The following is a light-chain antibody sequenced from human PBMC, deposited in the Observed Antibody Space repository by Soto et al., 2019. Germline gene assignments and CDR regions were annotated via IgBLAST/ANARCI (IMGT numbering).Light chain of an antibody. CDR2: WAS. Sequence: DILMTQSPGSLAVSLGERATINCKSSQSVLSTSNNKNYLAWYQKKPGQPPKLLFYWASTRASGVSDRFSGSGSETDFSLTIFSLQAEDVEEYYCHQYYTTPCTFGQGTTVDIK. CDR1: QSVLSTSNNKNY. J-gene: IGKJ2*02. V-gene: IGKV4-1*01. CDR3: HQYYTTPCT.